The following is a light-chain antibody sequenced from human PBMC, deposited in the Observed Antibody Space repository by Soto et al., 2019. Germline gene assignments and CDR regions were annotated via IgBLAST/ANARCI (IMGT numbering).Light chain of an antibody. CDR3: SSYAGSKNYV. V-gene: IGLV2-8*01. Sequence: QSVLTQPPSASGSPGQSVTISCTGTSSDVGGYNYVSWYQQHPGKAPKLMIFEVTKRPSGVPDRFYGSKSGNTASLTVAGLQAEDEADYYCSSYAGSKNYVFGTGTKLTVL. CDR1: SSDVGGYNY. CDR2: EVT. J-gene: IGLJ1*01.